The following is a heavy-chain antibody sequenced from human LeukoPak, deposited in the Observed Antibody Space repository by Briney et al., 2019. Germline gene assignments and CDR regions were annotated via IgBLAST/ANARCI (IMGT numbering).Heavy chain of an antibody. D-gene: IGHD3-3*01. CDR1: GYTFSSYG. Sequence: GASVKVSCKASGYTFSSYGISWVRQAPGQGLEWMGWISAYNGNTNYAQKLQGRVTMTTDTSTSTAYMELRSLRSEDTAVYYCARAVEKHYDFWSGYYTNWFDPWGQGTLVTISS. J-gene: IGHJ5*02. CDR2: ISAYNGNT. CDR3: ARAVEKHYDFWSGYYTNWFDP. V-gene: IGHV1-18*01.